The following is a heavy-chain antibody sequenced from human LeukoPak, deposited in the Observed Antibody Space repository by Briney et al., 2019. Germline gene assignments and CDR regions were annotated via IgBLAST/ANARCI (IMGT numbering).Heavy chain of an antibody. CDR3: AKESVKFDY. CDR2: ICGDGVST. D-gene: IGHD4-11*01. J-gene: IGHJ4*02. V-gene: IGHV3-43*02. Sequence: GGSLRLSCVASGLPIADFAMHWVRQAPGKGLEWVSLICGDGVSTFYADSVKGRFSISRDNSKNSLYSEMTSLRTEDAAMYYCAKESVKFDYWGQGTLVAVSS. CDR1: GLPIADFA.